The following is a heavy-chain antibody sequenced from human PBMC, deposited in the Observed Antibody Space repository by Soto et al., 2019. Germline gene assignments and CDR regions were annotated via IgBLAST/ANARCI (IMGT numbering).Heavy chain of an antibody. Sequence: GASVKVSCKASGYTFTSYGISWVRHAPGQGLEWMGWISAYNGNTNYAQKLQGRVTMTTDTSTSTAYMELRSLRSDDTAVYYCARTSVRSDISAVAIRGQGTMVTVSS. CDR2: ISAYNGNT. J-gene: IGHJ3*02. D-gene: IGHD3-9*01. CDR1: GYTFTSYG. V-gene: IGHV1-18*01. CDR3: ARTSVRSDISAVAI.